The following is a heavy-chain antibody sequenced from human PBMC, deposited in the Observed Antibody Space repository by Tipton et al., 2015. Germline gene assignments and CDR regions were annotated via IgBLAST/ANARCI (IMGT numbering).Heavy chain of an antibody. V-gene: IGHV4-31*03. J-gene: IGHJ4*02. CDR1: GGSIRTSLHY. CDR3: AGSADTYFDS. D-gene: IGHD6-25*01. Sequence: TPSLTCTVSGGSIRTSLHYWAWIRQQPGKGLEWIGYIYYSGTPYYSPSFKSRLSISLDTSRNHFSLDLTSVTAADSAVYYCAGSADTYFDSWGQGTLVTVSS. CDR2: IYYSGTP.